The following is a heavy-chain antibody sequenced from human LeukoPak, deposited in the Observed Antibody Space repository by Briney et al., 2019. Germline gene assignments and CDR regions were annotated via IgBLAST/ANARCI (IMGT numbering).Heavy chain of an antibody. D-gene: IGHD6-19*01. J-gene: IGHJ4*02. CDR1: GGSISSYY. V-gene: IGHV4-59*01. Sequence: SETLSLTCTVSGGSISSYYWSWIRQPPGKGLEWIGYIYYSGSTNYNPSLKSRVTISVDTSKNQFSLKLSSVTAADTAVYYCAGDLAVAGTGLDYWGQGTLVTVSS. CDR2: IYYSGST. CDR3: AGDLAVAGTGLDY.